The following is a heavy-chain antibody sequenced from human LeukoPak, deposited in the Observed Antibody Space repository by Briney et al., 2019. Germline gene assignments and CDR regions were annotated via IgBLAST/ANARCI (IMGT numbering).Heavy chain of an antibody. CDR3: SVMHRYYDGSGYWVQ. J-gene: IGHJ4*02. CDR2: IKQDGSEK. CDR1: GLAFSSGG. Sequence: GGALRLSCAASGLAFSSGGMKWGRQVPGKGLEWVANIKQDGSEKYYVDSVKGRLTISRDNAKNSLYLQMNSLRAEDTAVYYCSVMHRYYDGSGYWVQWGQGTLVPVSS. V-gene: IGHV3-7*03. D-gene: IGHD3-22*01.